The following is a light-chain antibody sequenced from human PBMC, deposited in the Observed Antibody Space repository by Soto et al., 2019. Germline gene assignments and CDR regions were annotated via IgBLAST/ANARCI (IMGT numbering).Light chain of an antibody. CDR1: QPIGTS. J-gene: IGKJ1*01. Sequence: DIQMTQSPSSLSAFVGDSVTVTCRASQPIGTSLHWYQQRAGTAPKVLISAATKLQGGVPSRFSGRGSGTDFTLTISNLQPEDSATYFCQQGYNTFWTFGRGTKVDIK. CDR2: AAT. V-gene: IGKV1-39*01. CDR3: QQGYNTFWT.